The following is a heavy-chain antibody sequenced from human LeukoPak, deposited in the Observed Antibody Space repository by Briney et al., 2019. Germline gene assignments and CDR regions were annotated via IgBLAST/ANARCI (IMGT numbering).Heavy chain of an antibody. J-gene: IGHJ6*03. Sequence: PSETLSLTCAVYGGSFSGYYWSWVRRAPGKGLEWVANIKQDGSEKYYVDSVKGRLTISRDNAKNALYLQMNSLRAEDTAVYYCARLVVVPAVDYYYYYMDVWGKGTTVTVSS. CDR2: IKQDGSEK. CDR1: GGSFSGYY. V-gene: IGHV3-7*01. D-gene: IGHD2-2*01. CDR3: ARLVVVPAVDYYYYYMDV.